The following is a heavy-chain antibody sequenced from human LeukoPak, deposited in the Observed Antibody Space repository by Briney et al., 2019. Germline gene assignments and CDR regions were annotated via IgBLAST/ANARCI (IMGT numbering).Heavy chain of an antibody. CDR2: IYYSGST. J-gene: IGHJ4*02. Sequence: PSETLSLTCTVSGGSISSSSYYWGWIRQPPGKGLEWIGSIYYSGSTYYNPSLKSRVTISVDTSKNQFSLKLSSVTAADTAVYYCARDHYDYVWGSYRPGVDYWGQGTLVTVSS. CDR1: GGSISSSSYY. D-gene: IGHD3-16*02. CDR3: ARDHYDYVWGSYRPGVDY. V-gene: IGHV4-39*07.